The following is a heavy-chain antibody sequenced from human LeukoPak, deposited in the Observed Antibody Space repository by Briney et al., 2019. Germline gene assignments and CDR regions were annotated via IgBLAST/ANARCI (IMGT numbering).Heavy chain of an antibody. CDR2: ISSSGSAI. CDR3: ASGAVSYAFDI. D-gene: IGHD4/OR15-4a*01. J-gene: IGHJ3*02. V-gene: IGHV3-48*03. CDR1: GFTFSNFE. Sequence: PGGSLRLSCAASGFTFSNFEMTWVRQASEKGLELVSYISSSGSAIYYGDSVKGRFTISRDNAKNSLYLQMNNLRAEDTAVYYCASGAVSYAFDIWGQGTMVTVSS.